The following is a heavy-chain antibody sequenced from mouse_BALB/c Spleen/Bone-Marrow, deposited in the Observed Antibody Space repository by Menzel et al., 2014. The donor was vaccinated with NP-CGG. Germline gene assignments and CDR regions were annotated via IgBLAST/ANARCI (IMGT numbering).Heavy chain of an antibody. D-gene: IGHD4-1*01. CDR2: ISSGSSPI. V-gene: IGHV5-17*02. J-gene: IGHJ2*01. CDR1: GFTFSSFG. Sequence: EVKLVESGGGLVQPGGSRKLSCAASGFTFSSFGMHWVRQALEKGLEWVAYISSGSSPIFYADTVKGRFTISRDNPKNTLFLQMTSLGSEDTAIYYCTRGGNWEDFDYWGQGTTLTVSS. CDR3: TRGGNWEDFDY.